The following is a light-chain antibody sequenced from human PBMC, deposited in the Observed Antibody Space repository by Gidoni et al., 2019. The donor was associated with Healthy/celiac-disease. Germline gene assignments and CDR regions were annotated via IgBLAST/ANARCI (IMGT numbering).Light chain of an antibody. J-gene: IGKJ5*01. CDR3: QQYDNLPIT. CDR2: DAS. V-gene: IGKV1-33*01. CDR1: QDISNY. Sequence: DIQMSQSPSSLSASVGDRVTITRQASQDISNYLNWYQRKPGKAPKLLIYDASNLETGVPSRFSGSGSGTDFTFTISSLQPEDIATYYCQQYDNLPITFGQGTRLEIK.